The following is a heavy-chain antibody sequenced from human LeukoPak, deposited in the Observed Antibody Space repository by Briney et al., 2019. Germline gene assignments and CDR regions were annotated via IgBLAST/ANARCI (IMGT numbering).Heavy chain of an antibody. D-gene: IGHD1-26*01. V-gene: IGHV3-30*03. J-gene: IGHJ4*02. CDR3: ARWGVGDY. CDR2: ISYHASNK. CDR1: GVTFSSYG. Sequence: GGSLRLSCAASGVTFSSYGMHGVRQGPGKGLGRGAGISYHASNKSYAHSVKGRFTTSRDNAKNSLYLQMNSLRAEDTAVYYCARWGVGDYWGQGTLVTVSS.